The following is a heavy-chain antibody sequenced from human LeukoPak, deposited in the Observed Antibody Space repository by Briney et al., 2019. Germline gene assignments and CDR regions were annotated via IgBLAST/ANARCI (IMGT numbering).Heavy chain of an antibody. D-gene: IGHD3-3*01. CDR3: GRLFYDFWSGHYYYYMDV. J-gene: IGHJ6*03. CDR2: IYYSGST. Sequence: SDTLSLTCTVSGGSIRRTSYYWGWIRQPPGKGLEWIGSIYYSGSTYYNPSLKSRVTISVDTSKNQFSLKLSSVTAADTAVYYCGRLFYDFWSGHYYYYMDVWGKGTTVTVSS. CDR1: GGSIRRTSYY. V-gene: IGHV4-39*01.